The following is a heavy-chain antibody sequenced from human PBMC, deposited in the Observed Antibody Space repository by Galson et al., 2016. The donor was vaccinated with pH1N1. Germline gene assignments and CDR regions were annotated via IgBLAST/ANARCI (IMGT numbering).Heavy chain of an antibody. Sequence: SVKVSCKVPGGIFKSNAISWVRQAPGQGLEWMGGIIAVFKTTNYAQKFQGRVTITTDESTSIVYMELRSLRSEDTAIYYCARSPFYYNAYMDVWGKGTTVTVSS. CDR2: IIAVFKTT. CDR3: ARSPFYYNAYMDV. V-gene: IGHV1-69*05. CDR1: GGIFKSNA. J-gene: IGHJ6*03.